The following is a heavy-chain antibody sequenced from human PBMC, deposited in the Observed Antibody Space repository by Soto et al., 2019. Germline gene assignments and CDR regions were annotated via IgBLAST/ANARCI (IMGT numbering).Heavy chain of an antibody. Sequence: SETLSLTCNVSGGSIISYYWNWIRQPPGKTLEWIGDVYYSGSANYNPSLKSRVTISVDMSRNQFSLKLNSVTAADTAVYYCARGSMVRGPTPFDYWGQGTLVTVS. CDR1: GGSIISYY. D-gene: IGHD3-10*01. J-gene: IGHJ4*02. CDR3: ARGSMVRGPTPFDY. CDR2: VYYSGSA. V-gene: IGHV4-59*01.